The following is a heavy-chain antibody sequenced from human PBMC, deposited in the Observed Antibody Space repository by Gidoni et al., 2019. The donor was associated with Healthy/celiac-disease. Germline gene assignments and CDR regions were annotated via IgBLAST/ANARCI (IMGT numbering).Heavy chain of an antibody. J-gene: IGHJ5*02. D-gene: IGHD3-22*01. CDR1: GYSFTSYW. Sequence: EVQLVQSGAAVTKPGESLRSSCKGSGYSFTSYWVSWVRQMPGKGLEWMGRIDPSASYTNYRPSFHGHVTISADKSISTAYLQWSSLKASDTAMDYCARLPYDSSGYYMFDPWGQGTLVTVSS. CDR2: IDPSASYT. CDR3: ARLPYDSSGYYMFDP. V-gene: IGHV5-10-1*01.